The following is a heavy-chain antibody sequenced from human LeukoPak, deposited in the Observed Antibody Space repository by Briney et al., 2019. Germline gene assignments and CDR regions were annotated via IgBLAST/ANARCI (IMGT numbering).Heavy chain of an antibody. V-gene: IGHV3-23*01. Sequence: PGGSLRLSCAASGFTLSTYAMNWVRQAPGKGLEWVSGISAGGGSTYYADSVKGRFTISRDNSKNTLYLQMSSLTVEDTAVYYCAKSPRSAADNWFDPWGQGTLVTVSS. J-gene: IGHJ5*02. CDR1: GFTLSTYA. CDR2: ISAGGGST. CDR3: AKSPRSAADNWFDP. D-gene: IGHD6-13*01.